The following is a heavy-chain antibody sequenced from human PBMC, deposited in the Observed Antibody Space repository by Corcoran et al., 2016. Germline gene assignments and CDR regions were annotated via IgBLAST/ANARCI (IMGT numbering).Heavy chain of an antibody. Sequence: QVQLVQSGAEVKKPGASVKVSCKASGYTFTSYGISWVRQAPGQGLEWMGWISAYNGNTNYAQKLQGRVTMTTDTSTSTAYMELRSLRSDDTAVYYGARGSGRITIFGVVTPPPLFYYYYGMDVWGQGTTVTVSS. V-gene: IGHV1-18*01. CDR3: ARGSGRITIFGVVTPPPLFYYYYGMDV. CDR1: GYTFTSYG. CDR2: ISAYNGNT. J-gene: IGHJ6*02. D-gene: IGHD3-3*01.